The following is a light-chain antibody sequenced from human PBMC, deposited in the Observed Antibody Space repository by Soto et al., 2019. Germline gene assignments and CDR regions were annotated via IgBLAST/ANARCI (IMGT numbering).Light chain of an antibody. CDR1: QSVSGRY. J-gene: IGKJ5*01. Sequence: ELVLTQSPGTLSLSPGEGATLSCRASQSVSGRYLAWYQQKPGQAPRLLIYGASSRATGIPDRFSGGGSGTDFTLTISRLEPGDFAVYFCQQYGGFPITFGQGTRLEIK. V-gene: IGKV3-20*01. CDR2: GAS. CDR3: QQYGGFPIT.